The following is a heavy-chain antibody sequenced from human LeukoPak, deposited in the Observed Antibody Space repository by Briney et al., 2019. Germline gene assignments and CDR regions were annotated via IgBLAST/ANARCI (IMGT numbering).Heavy chain of an antibody. CDR1: GGSISSSSYY. CDR2: IYYSGST. D-gene: IGHD2-2*01. Sequence: PSETLSLTCTVSGGSISSSSYYWGWIRQPPGKGLEWIGSIYYSGSTYYNPSLKSRVTISVDTSKNQFSLKLSSVTAADTAVYYCARVVVVVPAGNDAFDIWGQGTMVTVSS. J-gene: IGHJ3*02. V-gene: IGHV4-39*07. CDR3: ARVVVVVPAGNDAFDI.